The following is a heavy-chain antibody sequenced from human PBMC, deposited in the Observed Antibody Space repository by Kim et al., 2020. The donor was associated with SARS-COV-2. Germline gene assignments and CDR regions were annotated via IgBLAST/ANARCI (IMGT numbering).Heavy chain of an antibody. J-gene: IGHJ6*02. CDR3: ARYPLLVSTVMKDYYGMDV. Sequence: GRFTISRDTAKNTLYLQINSLRAEDTAVYYCARYPLLVSTVMKDYYGMDVWGQGTTVPVSS. D-gene: IGHD4-4*01. V-gene: IGHV3-30*01.